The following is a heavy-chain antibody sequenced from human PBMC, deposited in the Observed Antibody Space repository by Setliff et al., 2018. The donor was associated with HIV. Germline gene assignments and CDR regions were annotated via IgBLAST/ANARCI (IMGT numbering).Heavy chain of an antibody. CDR2: ISGSGGAT. CDR1: GFTFSSYA. CDR3: AKAIGGLDPQDAFDI. D-gene: IGHD1-1*01. J-gene: IGHJ3*02. Sequence: GGSLRLSCAASGFTFSSYAMSWVRQAPGKGLEWVSGISGSGGATYFADSVKGRFTISRDNSKNTLYLHMNSLRAEDTAAFYCAKAIGGLDPQDAFDIWGQGTMVTVSS. V-gene: IGHV3-23*01.